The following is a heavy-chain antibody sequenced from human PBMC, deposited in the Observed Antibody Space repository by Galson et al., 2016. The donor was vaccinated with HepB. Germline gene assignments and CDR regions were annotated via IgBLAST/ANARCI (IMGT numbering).Heavy chain of an antibody. J-gene: IGHJ6*02. Sequence: SVKVSCKASGYTFTSYYIHWVRQAPGQGLEWMGIINPSGGSTSYAQNFQGRVTMTRDTSTSAVYMVLSSLRSEDTAVYYCAREGFCTNGECSGERGYYYGMDVWGQGTTVTVSS. V-gene: IGHV1-46*03. D-gene: IGHD2-8*01. CDR3: AREGFCTNGECSGERGYYYGMDV. CDR2: INPSGGST. CDR1: GYTFTSYY.